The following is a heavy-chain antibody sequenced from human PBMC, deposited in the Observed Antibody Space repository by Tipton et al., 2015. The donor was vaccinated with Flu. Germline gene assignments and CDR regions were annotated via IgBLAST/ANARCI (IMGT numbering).Heavy chain of an antibody. D-gene: IGHD6-13*01. CDR1: GGSISYYY. Sequence: TLSLTCFVSGGSISYYYWSWIRQPAGKGLEWIGCINTSGNTDYKPSLKSRVTMSVDTSKNHFSLKLSSVTAADTAVYYCARAGKGSSWDSWGQGTLVTVSS. CDR2: INTSGNT. CDR3: ARAGKGSSWDS. V-gene: IGHV4-4*07. J-gene: IGHJ4*02.